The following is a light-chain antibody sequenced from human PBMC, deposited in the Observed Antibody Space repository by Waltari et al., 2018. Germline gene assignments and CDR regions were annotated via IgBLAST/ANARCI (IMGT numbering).Light chain of an antibody. Sequence: IVLTQSPGTLSLSPGARATLSWRASQSVSSSYLAWYQQKPGHAPRLLIYGASSRATGIPDRFSGSGSGTDFTLTISRLEPEDFAVYYCQQYGSSPPRAFGQGTKVEIK. CDR2: GAS. V-gene: IGKV3-20*01. CDR3: QQYGSSPPRA. J-gene: IGKJ1*01. CDR1: QSVSSSY.